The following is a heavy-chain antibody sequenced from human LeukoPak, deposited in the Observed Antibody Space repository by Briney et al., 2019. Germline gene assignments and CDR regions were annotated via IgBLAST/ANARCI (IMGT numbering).Heavy chain of an antibody. J-gene: IGHJ4*02. CDR2: LYSDGNT. V-gene: IGHV3-53*01. D-gene: IGHD1-14*01. CDR3: ARGVEPLAANTLAY. Sequence: VGSLRLSCAASGFTVITNDMTWVRQAPGKGLKWVSVLYSDGNTKYADSVQGRFTISRDNSKNTLYLEMNSLSPDDTAVYYCARGVEPLAANTLAYWGQGTLVTVSS. CDR1: GFTVITND.